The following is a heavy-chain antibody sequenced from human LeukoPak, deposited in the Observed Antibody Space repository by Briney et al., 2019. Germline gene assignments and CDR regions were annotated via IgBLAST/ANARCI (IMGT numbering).Heavy chain of an antibody. CDR2: IYSGGST. V-gene: IGHV3-66*01. CDR3: ARDKVDYYGSGNFDY. Sequence: GGSLRLSCAASGFTVSSNYMSWVRQAPGKGLEWVSVIYSGGSTYYADSVKGRFTISRDDSKNTLYLQMNSLRAEDTAVYYCARDKVDYYGSGNFDYWGQGTLVTVSS. CDR1: GFTVSSNY. J-gene: IGHJ4*02. D-gene: IGHD3-10*01.